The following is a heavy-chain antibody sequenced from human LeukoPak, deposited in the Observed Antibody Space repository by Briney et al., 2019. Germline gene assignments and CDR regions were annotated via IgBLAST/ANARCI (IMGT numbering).Heavy chain of an antibody. CDR1: GFTFDDYA. Sequence: GGSLRLSCAASGFTFDDYAMQWVRQAPGKGLDWVSAISGSGGSTYHADSVKGRFTISRDNSKNTLYLQMNSLRAEDTAVYYCAKCILTGYYKGYMDVWGKGTTVTISS. J-gene: IGHJ6*03. CDR3: AKCILTGYYKGYMDV. D-gene: IGHD3-9*01. CDR2: ISGSGGST. V-gene: IGHV3-23*01.